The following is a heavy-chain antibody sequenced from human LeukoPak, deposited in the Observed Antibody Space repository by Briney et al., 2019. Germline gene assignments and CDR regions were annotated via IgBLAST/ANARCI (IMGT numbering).Heavy chain of an antibody. CDR2: IYSSGSA. J-gene: IGHJ4*01. Sequence: SETLSLTCTVSGSSINNNFWTWIRQPPGKGLEWIGYIYSSGSANYNPSLKSRVIISGDTSKNQISLRLTSVTAADTAMYFCARHRDCYDTWGHGTLVTVSS. CDR1: GSSINNNF. V-gene: IGHV4-59*08. CDR3: ARHRDCYDT. D-gene: IGHD3-3*01.